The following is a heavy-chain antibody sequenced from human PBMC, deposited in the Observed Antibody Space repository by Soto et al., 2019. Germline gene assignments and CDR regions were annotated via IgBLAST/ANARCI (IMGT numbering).Heavy chain of an antibody. D-gene: IGHD6-13*01. V-gene: IGHV4-39*01. J-gene: IGHJ4*02. CDR1: GGSVRSSSYY. CDR2: IYYSGRT. CDR3: ARHEGGAAADRPLDY. Sequence: QLRLQESGPGLVKSSETLSLTCTVSGGSVRSSSYYWGWIRQPPGKGLEWIASIYYSGRTHNNPALKSQVTMSIATYTNQFSLKMNSVTAADTAVYYCARHEGGAAADRPLDYWGQGTLVTVAS.